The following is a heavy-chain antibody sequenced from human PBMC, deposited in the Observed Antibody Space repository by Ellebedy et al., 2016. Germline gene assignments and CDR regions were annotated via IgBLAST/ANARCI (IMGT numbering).Heavy chain of an antibody. CDR3: ARLTIFGVVIFEY. V-gene: IGHV5-51*01. Sequence: GESLKISXKGSGYSFTSYWIGWVRQMPGKGLEWMGIIYPGDSDTRYSPSFQGQVTISADKSISTACLQWGSLKASDTAIYYCARLTIFGVVIFEYWGQGTLVTVSS. J-gene: IGHJ4*02. CDR2: IYPGDSDT. CDR1: GYSFTSYW. D-gene: IGHD3-3*01.